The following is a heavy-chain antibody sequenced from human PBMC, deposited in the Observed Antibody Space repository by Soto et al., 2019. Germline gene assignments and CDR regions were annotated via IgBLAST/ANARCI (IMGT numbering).Heavy chain of an antibody. CDR2: VRNEANSYTT. J-gene: IGHJ3*02. D-gene: IGHD1-26*01. Sequence: PGGSLRLSCAASGFTFSDHYMDWVRQAPGKGLEWVTRVRNEANSYTTEYAASVKGRFTITRDDSKKSLYLQMDSLKTEDTAVYYCTRWVVGAADAFDIWGQGT. V-gene: IGHV3-72*01. CDR3: TRWVVGAADAFDI. CDR1: GFTFSDHY.